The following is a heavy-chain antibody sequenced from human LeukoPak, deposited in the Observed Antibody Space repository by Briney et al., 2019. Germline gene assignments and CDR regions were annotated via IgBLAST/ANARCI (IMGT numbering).Heavy chain of an antibody. CDR1: GGSFSGYY. J-gene: IGHJ4*02. Sequence: MPSETLSLTCAVYGGSFSGYYWSWIRQPPGKGLEWIWEINHSGSTNYNPSLKSRVTISVDTSKNQFSLKLSSVTAADTAVYYCASMVVVAATIFDYWGQGTLVTVSS. CDR3: ASMVVVAATIFDY. D-gene: IGHD2-15*01. CDR2: INHSGST. V-gene: IGHV4-34*01.